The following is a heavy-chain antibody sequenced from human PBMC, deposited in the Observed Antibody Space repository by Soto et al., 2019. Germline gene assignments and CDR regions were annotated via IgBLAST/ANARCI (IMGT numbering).Heavy chain of an antibody. CDR3: AKGNSDSYYYFDY. J-gene: IGHJ4*02. CDR2: IRGNNGDT. V-gene: IGHV3-23*01. D-gene: IGHD3-22*01. Sequence: EVQLLESGVGLVQPGGSLRLSCAASGFTFSFCAMSWVRQAPGKGLEWVSSIRGNNGDTYYADSVKGRFTISRDNSKNTLYLQMNSLRVEDTAVYYCAKGNSDSYYYFDYWGQGALVTVSS. CDR1: GFTFSFCA.